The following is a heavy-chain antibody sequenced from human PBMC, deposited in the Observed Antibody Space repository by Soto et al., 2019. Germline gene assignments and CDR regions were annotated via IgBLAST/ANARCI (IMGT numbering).Heavy chain of an antibody. V-gene: IGHV4-31*03. D-gene: IGHD2-15*01. J-gene: IGHJ5*02. CDR1: GGSISSGGYY. Sequence: QVQLQESGPGLVKPSQTLSLTCTVSGGSISSGGYYWSWIRQHPGKGLEWIGYIYYSGSTYYNPSLKSRVTISVDTSKNQFSLKLSSVTAADTAVYYCARVVEIVVVVATTENNWFDPWGQGTLVTVSS. CDR3: ARVVEIVVVVATTENNWFDP. CDR2: IYYSGST.